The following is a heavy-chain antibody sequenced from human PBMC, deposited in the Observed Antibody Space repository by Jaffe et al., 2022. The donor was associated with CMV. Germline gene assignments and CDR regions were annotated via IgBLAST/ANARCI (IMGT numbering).Heavy chain of an antibody. J-gene: IGHJ4*02. CDR3: AAYRNLGC. Sequence: EVQLVESGGGLVQAGESLRLSCAASGFTFSKHWMSWVRQAPGKGLEWVANIKEDGSAKSYVDSVEGRFTISRDNAKTSLYLQMNSLRAEDTAVYYCAAYRNLGCWGRGTLVTVFS. D-gene: IGHD5-18*01. CDR2: IKEDGSAK. V-gene: IGHV3-7*03. CDR1: GFTFSKHW.